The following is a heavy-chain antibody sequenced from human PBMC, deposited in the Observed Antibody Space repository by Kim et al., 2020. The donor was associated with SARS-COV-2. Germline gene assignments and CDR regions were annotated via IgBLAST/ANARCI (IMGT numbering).Heavy chain of an antibody. V-gene: IGHV1-69*13. Sequence: SVKVSCKASGGTFSSYAISWVRQAPGQGLEWMGGIIPIFGTANYAQKFQGRVTITADESTSTAYMELSSLRSEDTAVYYCARAEFSYVGIAAANAGWGQGTLVTVSS. CDR1: GGTFSSYA. D-gene: IGHD6-13*01. J-gene: IGHJ4*02. CDR3: ARAEFSYVGIAAANAG. CDR2: IIPIFGTA.